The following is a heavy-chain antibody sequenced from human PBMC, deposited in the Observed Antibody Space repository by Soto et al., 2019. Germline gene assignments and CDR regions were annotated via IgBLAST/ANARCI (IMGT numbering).Heavy chain of an antibody. CDR3: ARSMIVVVITPDAFDT. CDR2: IYYSGST. D-gene: IGHD3-22*01. V-gene: IGHV4-39*01. CDR1: GGSISSSSYY. J-gene: IGHJ3*02. Sequence: PSETLSLTCTVSGGSISSSSYYWGWIRQPPGKGLEWIGSIYYSGSTYYNPSLKSRVTISVDTSKNQFSLKLSSVTAADTAVYYCARSMIVVVITPDAFDTWGQGTMVTVSS.